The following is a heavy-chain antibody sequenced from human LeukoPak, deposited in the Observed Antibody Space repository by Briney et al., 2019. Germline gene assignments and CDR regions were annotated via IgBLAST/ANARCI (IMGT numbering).Heavy chain of an antibody. CDR3: ARDSYGDYEYYFDY. Sequence: GSLRLSCAASGFTFSSYGMSWVRQAPGKGLVWVSHINNDGSSTSYADSVKGRFTISRDNAKNTLYLQMNSLRAEDTAVYYCARDSYGDYEYYFDYWGQGTLVTVSS. V-gene: IGHV3-74*01. D-gene: IGHD4-17*01. J-gene: IGHJ4*02. CDR1: GFTFSSYG. CDR2: INNDGSST.